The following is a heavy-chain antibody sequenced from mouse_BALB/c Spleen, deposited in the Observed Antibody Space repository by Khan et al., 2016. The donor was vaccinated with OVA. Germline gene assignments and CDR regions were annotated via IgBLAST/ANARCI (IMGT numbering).Heavy chain of an antibody. CDR3: ERHGSRYNYAMDY. CDR1: GYSITSDYA. D-gene: IGHD2-2*01. CDR2: INYSGST. Sequence: EVQLQESGPGLVKPSQSLSLTCTVTGYSITSDYAWNWIRQFPGNKLEWMGSINYSGSTNYNPSLKSRISITRDTSKNQFFLPLNSVTTEDTATFTGERHGSRYNYAMDYWGQGTAVTVSS. V-gene: IGHV3-2*02. J-gene: IGHJ4*01.